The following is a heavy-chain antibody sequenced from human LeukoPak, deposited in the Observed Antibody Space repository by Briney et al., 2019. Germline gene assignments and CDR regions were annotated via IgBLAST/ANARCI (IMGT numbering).Heavy chain of an antibody. CDR1: GGSISSSSHY. CDR3: ARHSVTTVTTGDY. D-gene: IGHD4-17*01. V-gene: IGHV4-39*01. CDR2: IYYSGST. Sequence: SETLSLTCTVSGGSISSSSHYWGWIRQPPGKGLEWIGSIYYSGSTFYNPTHKSRVTLSVDTSKNQFSLKLTSVTAADTAVYYCARHSVTTVTTGDYWGQGTLVTVSS. J-gene: IGHJ4*02.